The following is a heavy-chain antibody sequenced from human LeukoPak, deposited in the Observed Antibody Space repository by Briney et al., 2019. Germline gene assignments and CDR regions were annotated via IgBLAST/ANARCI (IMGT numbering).Heavy chain of an antibody. CDR3: ARQAYSNYVGFDY. CDR2: INHSGST. CDR1: GGSFSGYY. D-gene: IGHD4-11*01. J-gene: IGHJ4*02. V-gene: IGHV4-34*01. Sequence: SETLSLTCAVYGGSFSGYYWSWIRQPPGKGQEWIGEINHSGSTNYNPSLKSRVTISVDTSKNQFSLKLSSVTAADTAVYYCARQAYSNYVGFDYWGQGTLVTVSS.